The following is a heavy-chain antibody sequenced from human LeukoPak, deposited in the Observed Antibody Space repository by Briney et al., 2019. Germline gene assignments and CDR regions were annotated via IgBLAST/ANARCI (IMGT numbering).Heavy chain of an antibody. Sequence: SETLSLTCTVSGGSISSYYWSWIRQPPGKGLEWIGYIYCSGSTNYNPSLKSRVTISVDTSKNQFSLKLSSVTAADTAVYYCARHHMAAGLNWFDPWGQGTLVTVSS. CDR1: GGSISSYY. J-gene: IGHJ5*02. CDR3: ARHHMAAGLNWFDP. D-gene: IGHD6-13*01. CDR2: IYCSGST. V-gene: IGHV4-59*08.